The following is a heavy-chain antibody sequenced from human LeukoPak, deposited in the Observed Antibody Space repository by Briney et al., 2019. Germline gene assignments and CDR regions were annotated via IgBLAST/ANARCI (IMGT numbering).Heavy chain of an antibody. V-gene: IGHV3-30*18. D-gene: IGHD6-13*01. CDR2: ISYDGSDK. J-gene: IGHJ4*02. CDR3: AKDRSTVAAAGIGYFDY. CDR1: GFTFSTYG. Sequence: GGSLRLSCVASGFTFSTYGMHWVRQAPGKGLEWVAVISYDGSDKNYADSVKGRFTISRDNSKNTLYLEMNSLRAEDTAVYYCAKDRSTVAAAGIGYFDYWGQGTLVTVSS.